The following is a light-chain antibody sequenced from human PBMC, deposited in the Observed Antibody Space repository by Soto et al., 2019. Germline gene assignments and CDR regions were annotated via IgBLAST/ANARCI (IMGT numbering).Light chain of an antibody. CDR3: QQYKSYPLT. J-gene: IGKJ4*01. Sequence: DIQMSQSPSTLSASVGDRVTITCRASQSISSWLAWYQQKPGKAPKLLIYKASTLKSGVPSRFSGSGSGTEFTLTISSLQPDDFATYYCQQYKSYPLTFGGGTKVDI. CDR1: QSISSW. CDR2: KAS. V-gene: IGKV1-5*03.